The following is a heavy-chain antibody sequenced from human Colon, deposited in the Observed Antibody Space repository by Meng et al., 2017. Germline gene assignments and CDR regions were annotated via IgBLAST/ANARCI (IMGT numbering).Heavy chain of an antibody. CDR1: NLYSNF. D-gene: IGHD4-17*01. V-gene: IGHV3-23*01. J-gene: IGHJ1*01. CDR3: AQPPDYGDYFEYFQH. CDR2: ITGDGGST. Sequence: EVQLCGSRGALFPPGKSLRLSCSAANLYSNFVTWVRQAPGKGLEWVSAITGDGGSTYYADSVQGRFYISRDKSNNIVYLQMNNLRAEDTAIYYCAQPPDYGDYFEYFQHWGQGTLVTVSS.